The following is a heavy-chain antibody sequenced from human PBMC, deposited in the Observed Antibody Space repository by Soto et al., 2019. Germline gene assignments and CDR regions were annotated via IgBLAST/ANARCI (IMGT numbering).Heavy chain of an antibody. CDR1: GFTFSSCW. CDR2: INSDGSIT. Sequence: EVQLVESGGGLVQPGGSLRLSCAASGFTFSSCWMHWVRQAPGKGLVWVSRINSDGSITSYADSVKGRFTISRDNAKNTLYLHMNSLRAEDTAVYYCARQEGAAFYYDGMDVWGQGTTVTVSS. V-gene: IGHV3-74*01. CDR3: ARQEGAAFYYDGMDV. J-gene: IGHJ6*02.